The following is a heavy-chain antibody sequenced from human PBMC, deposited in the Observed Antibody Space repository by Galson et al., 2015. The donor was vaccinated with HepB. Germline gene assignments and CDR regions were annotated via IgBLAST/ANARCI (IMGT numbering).Heavy chain of an antibody. CDR3: ASLLRCCGEMDV. D-gene: IGHD3-10*01. J-gene: IGHJ6*02. Sequence: LTCTVSGGSISDYYWSWIRQPAGKGLEWIGRIYIDGTTEYKPSLKSRVTMSVDTSKSQFSLKLTSVTAADTAMYYCASLLRCCGEMDVWGQGTTVTVSS. CDR2: IYIDGTT. CDR1: GGSISDYY. V-gene: IGHV4-4*07.